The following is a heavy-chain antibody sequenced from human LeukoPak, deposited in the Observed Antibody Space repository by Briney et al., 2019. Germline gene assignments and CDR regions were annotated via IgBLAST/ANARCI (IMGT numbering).Heavy chain of an antibody. CDR2: ISYDGTDK. J-gene: IGHJ4*02. V-gene: IGHV3-30*03. CDR3: ASPNSTAGTHYFHY. D-gene: IGHD6-19*01. Sequence: PGGSLRLSCAAFGFTFSSYGMHWVRQAPGKGLEWVAVISYDGTDKYYADSVKGRFTISRDNSKSTLYLQMDSLRAEDTAVYYCASPNSTAGTHYFHYWGQGTLVTVSS. CDR1: GFTFSSYG.